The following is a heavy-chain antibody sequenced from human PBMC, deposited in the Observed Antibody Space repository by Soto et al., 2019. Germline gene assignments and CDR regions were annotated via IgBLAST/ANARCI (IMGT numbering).Heavy chain of an antibody. J-gene: IGHJ6*02. V-gene: IGHV4-61*01. CDR3: ARDHTYTPQYYYVMDV. CDR1: GGSVSSGSYY. Sequence: SETLSLTCTVSGGSVSSGSYYWSWIRQPPGKGLEWIGYIYYSGSTNYNPSLKSRVTISVDTSKNQFSLKLSSVTAADTAVYYCARDHTYTPQYYYVMDVWGQGTTVTVSS. CDR2: IYYSGST. D-gene: IGHD4-4*01.